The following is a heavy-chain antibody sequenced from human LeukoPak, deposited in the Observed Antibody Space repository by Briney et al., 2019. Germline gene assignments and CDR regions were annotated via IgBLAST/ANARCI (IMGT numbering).Heavy chain of an antibody. J-gene: IGHJ4*02. CDR2: ISWNSGSI. D-gene: IGHD3-3*01. Sequence: GGSLRLSCAASGFTFDDYAMHWVRQAPGKGLEWVSGISWNSGSIGYADSVKGRFTISRDNAKNSLYLQMNSLRAKDTALYYCAKDMAPWNDFWSGYPLDYWGQGTLVTVSS. CDR3: AKDMAPWNDFWSGYPLDY. CDR1: GFTFDDYA. V-gene: IGHV3-9*01.